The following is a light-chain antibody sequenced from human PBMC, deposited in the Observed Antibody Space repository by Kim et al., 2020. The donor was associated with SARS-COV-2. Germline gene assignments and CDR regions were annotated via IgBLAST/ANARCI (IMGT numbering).Light chain of an antibody. V-gene: IGLV2-14*03. CDR2: DVR. Sequence: QSITSACSGTSNDVGGYSYVSWFQQHPGKAPKLVIYDVRDRPSGVSNRFSGSKSGNTASLTISGLQAEDEADYYCSSYGGRSNVVVFGGGTQLTVL. J-gene: IGLJ3*02. CDR1: SNDVGGYSY. CDR3: SSYGGRSNVVV.